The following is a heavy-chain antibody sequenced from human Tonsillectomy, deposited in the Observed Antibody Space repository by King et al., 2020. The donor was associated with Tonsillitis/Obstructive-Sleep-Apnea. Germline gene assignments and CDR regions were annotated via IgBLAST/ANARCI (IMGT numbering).Heavy chain of an antibody. CDR1: GGSISSYY. CDR3: ARRLCITGTPCPLDV. CDR2: IYYSGST. D-gene: IGHD1-20*01. Sequence: VQLQESGPGLVKPSETLSLSCTVSGGSISSYYWSWIRQPPGKGLEWIGYIYYSGSTNYNPSLKSRGTISVDTSKNQFSLKLSSVTAGDTAVYYCARRLCITGTPCPLDVWGKGTTVTVSS. V-gene: IGHV4-59*08. J-gene: IGHJ6*04.